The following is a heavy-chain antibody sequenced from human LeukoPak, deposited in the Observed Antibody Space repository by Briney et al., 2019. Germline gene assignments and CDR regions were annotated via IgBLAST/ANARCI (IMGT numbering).Heavy chain of an antibody. J-gene: IGHJ4*02. Sequence: GGSLRLSCAASGFTFSSYSMNWVRQAPGKGLEWVSSISSSSSYIYYADSVKGRFTISRDNAKNSLYLQMNSLRAEDTAVYYCAKDLGDIVATPDYWGQGTLVTVSS. CDR2: ISSSSSYI. D-gene: IGHD5-12*01. CDR3: AKDLGDIVATPDY. CDR1: GFTFSSYS. V-gene: IGHV3-21*04.